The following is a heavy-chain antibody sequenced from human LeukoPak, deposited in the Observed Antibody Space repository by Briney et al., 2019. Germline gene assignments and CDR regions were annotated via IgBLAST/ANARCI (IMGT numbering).Heavy chain of an antibody. CDR2: IWYDGSNK. CDR1: GFTFSSYG. V-gene: IGHV3-33*01. J-gene: IGHJ4*02. D-gene: IGHD3-22*01. Sequence: GRSLRLSCAASGFTFSSYGMHWVRQAPGKGLEWVAVIWYDGSNKYYADSVKGRFTISRDNSKNTLYLQMNSLRAEDTAVYYCARGDYYDSSDIVFDYWGQGTLVTVSS. CDR3: ARGDYYDSSDIVFDY.